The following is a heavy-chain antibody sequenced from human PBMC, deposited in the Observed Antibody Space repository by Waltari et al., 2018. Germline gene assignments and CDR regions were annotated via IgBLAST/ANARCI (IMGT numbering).Heavy chain of an antibody. CDR1: GFILSNYW. CDR2: RRGSGNNA. J-gene: IGHJ2*01. D-gene: IGHD4-4*01. Sequence: EEQLEESGGGLVQPGGSLRLSCAASGFILSNYWIPGVRQAPGKGLVWGSRRRGSGNNANYADSVRGRFTISRENAKSTAYLQMNSLTGENSAVYYCAEYSSSSGGANWYFDLWGRGSLLTVSS. CDR3: AEYSSSSGGANWYFDL. V-gene: IGHV3-74*01.